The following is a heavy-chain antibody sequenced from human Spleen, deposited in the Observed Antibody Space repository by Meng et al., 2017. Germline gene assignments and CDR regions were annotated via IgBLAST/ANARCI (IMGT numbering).Heavy chain of an antibody. CDR3: ARTSYDVTGFYSPSVDF. V-gene: IGHV4-61*01. Sequence: ESCPVLVKSAETLSLTCTVAGASVSSCPSYWSWIQQPPGNGLEWIAYFYYSGTTTYNPSLRSRVTVSVDTSKNQFYLKLTSVTAADTAVYYCARTSYDVTGFYSPSVDFWGQGALVTVSS. J-gene: IGHJ4*02. CDR1: GASVSSCPSY. CDR2: FYYSGTT. D-gene: IGHD1-20*01.